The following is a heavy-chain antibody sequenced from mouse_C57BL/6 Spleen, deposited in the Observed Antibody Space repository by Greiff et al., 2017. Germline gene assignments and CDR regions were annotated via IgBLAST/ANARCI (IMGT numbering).Heavy chain of an antibody. V-gene: IGHV1-69*01. Sequence: QVQLQQPGAELVMPGASVKLSCKASGYTFTSYWMHWVKQRPGQGLEWIGEIDPSDSYTNYNQKFKGKSTLTVDKSSSTAYMQLSSLTSEDSAVYYCARGWLPVHYYFDDWGQGTTLTVAS. CDR3: ARGWLPVHYYFDD. J-gene: IGHJ2*01. CDR2: IDPSDSYT. CDR1: GYTFTSYW. D-gene: IGHD2-3*01.